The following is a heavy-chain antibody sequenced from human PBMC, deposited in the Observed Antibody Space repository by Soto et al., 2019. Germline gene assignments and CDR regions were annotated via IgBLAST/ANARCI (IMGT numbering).Heavy chain of an antibody. Sequence: PGGSLSLSCAASGFTFSSYWRHWFRQAPGKGLEWVGFIRSKAYGGTTEYAASVKGRFTISRDDSKSIAYLQMNSLKTEDTAVYYCTRGDGYNPKLAEYFQHWGQGTLVTGSS. J-gene: IGHJ1*01. CDR2: IRSKAYGGTT. CDR3: TRGDGYNPKLAEYFQH. CDR1: GFTFSSYW. V-gene: IGHV3-49*03. D-gene: IGHD5-12*01.